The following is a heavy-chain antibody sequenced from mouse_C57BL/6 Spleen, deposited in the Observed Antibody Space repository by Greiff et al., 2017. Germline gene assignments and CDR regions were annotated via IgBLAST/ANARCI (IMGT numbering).Heavy chain of an antibody. D-gene: IGHD1-1*01. Sequence: QVQLQQPGAELVKPGASVKMSCKASGYTFTSYWITWVKQRPGQGLEWIGDIYPGSGSTNYNEKFKSKATLTVDTSSSTAYMQLSSLTSEDSAVYYCARDPKTIGTTVVHFDYWGQGTTLTVSS. CDR3: ARDPKTIGTTVVHFDY. J-gene: IGHJ2*01. CDR1: GYTFTSYW. V-gene: IGHV1-55*01. CDR2: IYPGSGST.